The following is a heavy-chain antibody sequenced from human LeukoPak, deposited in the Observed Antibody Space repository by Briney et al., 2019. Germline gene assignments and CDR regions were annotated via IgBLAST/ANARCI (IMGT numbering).Heavy chain of an antibody. CDR3: AKDSVLNTFDI. CDR2: LNWNGGST. V-gene: IGHV3-20*04. D-gene: IGHD3-10*01. J-gene: IGHJ3*02. CDR1: GFTFSSYG. Sequence: PGGTLRLSCAASGFTFSSYGMSWVRQAPGKGLEWVSGLNWNGGSTGYADSVKGRFTISRDNAKNSLYLQMNSLRAEDTALYYCAKDSVLNTFDIWGQGTMVTVSS.